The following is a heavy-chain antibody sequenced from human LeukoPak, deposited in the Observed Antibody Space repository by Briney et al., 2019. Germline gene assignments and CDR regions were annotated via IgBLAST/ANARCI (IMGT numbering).Heavy chain of an antibody. J-gene: IGHJ4*02. CDR2: INHSGST. D-gene: IGHD3-3*01. V-gene: IGHV4-34*01. Sequence: LETLSLTCAVYGGSFSGYYWSWIRQPPGKGLEWIGEINHSGSTNYNPSLKSRVTISVDTSKNQFSLKLSSVTAADTAVYYCVSFWSGYLDNWGQGTLVTVSS. CDR3: VSFWSGYLDN. CDR1: GGSFSGYY.